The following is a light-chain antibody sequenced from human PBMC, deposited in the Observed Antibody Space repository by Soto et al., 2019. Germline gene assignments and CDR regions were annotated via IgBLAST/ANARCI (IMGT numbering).Light chain of an antibody. J-gene: IGKJ5*01. CDR3: QNFGSSPPVM. CDR2: GAS. CDR1: QTTSPKY. V-gene: IGKV3-20*01. Sequence: EIELPQSPGTLSLSPGESATLSCRVRQTTSPKYVAWYQQRRGLAPRLLVYGASKRAAGIPDRFRGSGSGSEFSLTIRGLEPEDLAVYFCQNFGSSPPVMVGQGTRLEIK.